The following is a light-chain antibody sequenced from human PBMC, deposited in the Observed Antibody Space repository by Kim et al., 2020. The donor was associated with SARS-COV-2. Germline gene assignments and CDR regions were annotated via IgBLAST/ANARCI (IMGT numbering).Light chain of an antibody. CDR3: HSFDGGSLVMV. J-gene: IGLJ3*02. CDR2: EDN. V-gene: IGLV6-57*03. Sequence: TITIYCTRNSGNIATNYVQWFQQRPGSAPKTVIFEDNRRPSGIPDRFSGFVDSSSNSASLTISGLTTEDEADYSCHSFDGGSLVMVFGGGTQLTVL. CDR1: SGNIATNY.